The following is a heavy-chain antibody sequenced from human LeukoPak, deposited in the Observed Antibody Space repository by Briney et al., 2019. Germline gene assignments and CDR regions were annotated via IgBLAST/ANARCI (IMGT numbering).Heavy chain of an antibody. D-gene: IGHD1-26*01. Sequence: GRSLRLSCAASGFIFDDYAMYWVRQAPGKGLEWVSSINWNSGGIDYADSAKGRFTISRDNAKNSLYLQMNSLRAEDTALYYCAKRGGTYPDDAFDIWGQGTMVTVSS. CDR3: AKRGGTYPDDAFDI. CDR1: GFIFDDYA. J-gene: IGHJ3*02. V-gene: IGHV3-9*01. CDR2: INWNSGGI.